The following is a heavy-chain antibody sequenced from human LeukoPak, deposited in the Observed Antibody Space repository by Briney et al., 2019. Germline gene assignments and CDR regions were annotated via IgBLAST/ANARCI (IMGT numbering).Heavy chain of an antibody. D-gene: IGHD2-2*02. CDR3: AREDIVVVPAAIGFDY. V-gene: IGHV3-30-3*01. Sequence: PGGSLRLSCAASGFTFSSYAMHWVRQAPGKGLEWVAVISYDGSNKYYADSVKGRFTISRDNSKNTLYLQMNSLRAEDTAVYYCAREDIVVVPAAIGFDYWGQGTLVTVSS. CDR1: GFTFSSYA. J-gene: IGHJ4*02. CDR2: ISYDGSNK.